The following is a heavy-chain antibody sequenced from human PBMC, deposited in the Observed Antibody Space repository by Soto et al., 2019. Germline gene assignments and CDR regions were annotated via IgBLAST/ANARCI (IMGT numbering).Heavy chain of an antibody. CDR1: GGSFSTYA. V-gene: IGHV1-69*06. D-gene: IGHD5-12*01. CDR2: IIPIFGAP. CDR3: AAPRTDGYKVPDPSTYYYYGLDV. Sequence: SVKVSCKASGGSFSTYAISWVRQAPGQGLEWMGGIIPIFGAPNYAQKFQGRVTITADRSTSTAYLELNSLRSEDTAVYYCAAPRTDGYKVPDPSTYYYYGLDVWGQGTTVTVSS. J-gene: IGHJ6*02.